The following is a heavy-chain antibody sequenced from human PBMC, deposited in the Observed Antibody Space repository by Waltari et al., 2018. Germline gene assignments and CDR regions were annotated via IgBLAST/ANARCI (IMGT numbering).Heavy chain of an antibody. J-gene: IGHJ6*02. Sequence: QVQLQQWGAGLLKPSETLSLTCAVYGGSFSGYYWSWIRQPPGKGLEWIGEINHSGSTNNNPSLKSRVTISVDTSKNQFSLKLSSVTAADTAVYYCARGLTGDVWGQGTTVIVSS. CDR1: GGSFSGYY. CDR3: ARGLTGDV. V-gene: IGHV4-34*01. CDR2: INHSGST.